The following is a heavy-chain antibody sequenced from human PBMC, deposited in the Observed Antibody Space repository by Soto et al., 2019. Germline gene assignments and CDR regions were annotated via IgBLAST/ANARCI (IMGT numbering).Heavy chain of an antibody. V-gene: IGHV3-33*01. J-gene: IGHJ5*02. CDR1: GFTFSTYG. D-gene: IGHD5-12*01. CDR2: IWYDGSNR. CDR3: ARDASAYDWEIGGWDPRGVDP. Sequence: QVHLEESGGGVVQPGRSLRLSCAASGFTFSTYGMHWVRQAPGKGLEWVAIIWYDGSNRYYADSVKGRFTISRDDSKNTLYLQMNNLRAEDTAVYYCARDASAYDWEIGGWDPRGVDPWGQGTLVAVSS.